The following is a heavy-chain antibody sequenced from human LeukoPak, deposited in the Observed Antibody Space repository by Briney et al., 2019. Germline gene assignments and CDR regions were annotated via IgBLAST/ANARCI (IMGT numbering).Heavy chain of an antibody. CDR1: GFTFSSYA. CDR2: IWYDGRNK. D-gene: IGHD6-19*01. V-gene: IGHV3-33*08. CDR3: ARDLSIAVFDY. Sequence: GRSLRLSCAASGFTFSSYAMHWVRQAPGKGLEWVAVIWYDGRNKYYVDSVKGRFTISRDNSKNTVYLQMNSLRAEDTAVYFCARDLSIAVFDYWGQGTLVTVSS. J-gene: IGHJ4*02.